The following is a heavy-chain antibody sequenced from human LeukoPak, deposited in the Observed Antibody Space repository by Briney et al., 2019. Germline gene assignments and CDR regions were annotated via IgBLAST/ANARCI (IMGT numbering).Heavy chain of an antibody. CDR3: AGVTTSGSHLDE. D-gene: IGHD6-19*01. CDR1: GLPFSSNF. CDR2: MFSVGTT. J-gene: IGHJ4*01. Sequence: GGSLRLSCADSGLPFSSNFWSWFRQAPGKGLQSVSIMFSVGTTDYADSVRGRVSISRDSSQNTVSLQMHSLRVEGTDIEYCAGVTTSGSHLDEWGHGTLVTVSS. V-gene: IGHV3-53*01.